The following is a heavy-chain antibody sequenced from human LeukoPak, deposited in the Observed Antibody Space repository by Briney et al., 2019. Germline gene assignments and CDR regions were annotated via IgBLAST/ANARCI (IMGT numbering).Heavy chain of an antibody. CDR1: GFTFSSYA. D-gene: IGHD3-10*01. J-gene: IGHJ4*02. CDR3: AKDPRHYYGSGASDY. CDR2: ISGSGGST. Sequence: GGSLGLSCAASGFTFSSYAMSWVRQAPGKGLEWVSGISGSGGSTYYADSVKGRFTISRDNSKNTLYLQMNSLRAEDTAVYYCAKDPRHYYGSGASDYWGQGTLVTVSS. V-gene: IGHV3-23*01.